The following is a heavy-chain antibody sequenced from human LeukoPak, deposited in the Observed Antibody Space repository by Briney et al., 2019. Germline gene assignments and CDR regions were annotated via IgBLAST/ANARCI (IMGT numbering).Heavy chain of an antibody. J-gene: IGHJ4*02. CDR1: GASIRNYY. Sequence: SETLSLTCTVSGASIRNYYWSWIRQPPGKGLEWIGYIYHSGSTTYHPSLKSQVTISVDTSKSQFSLKLSSVTAADTAMYYCARGGMTTILDYWGRGTLDTVSS. D-gene: IGHD4-17*01. CDR2: IYHSGST. CDR3: ARGGMTTILDY. V-gene: IGHV4-59*01.